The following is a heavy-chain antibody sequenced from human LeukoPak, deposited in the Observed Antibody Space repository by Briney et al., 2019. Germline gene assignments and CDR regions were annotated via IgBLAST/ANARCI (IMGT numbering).Heavy chain of an antibody. CDR2: IYFTGST. CDR3: ARGVLNYYYYGMDV. CDR1: GGSISSYY. J-gene: IGHJ6*02. V-gene: IGHV4-59*01. D-gene: IGHD2-8*01. Sequence: PSETLSLTCTVSGGSISSYYWSWIRQPPGKGLEWIGYIYFTGSTNYNPSLKSRVTISVDTSKNQFSLKLSSVTTADTAVYYCARGVLNYYYYGMDVWGQGTTVTVSS.